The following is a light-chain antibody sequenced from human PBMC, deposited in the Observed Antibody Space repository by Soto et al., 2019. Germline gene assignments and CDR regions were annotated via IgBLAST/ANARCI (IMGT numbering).Light chain of an antibody. CDR2: AAS. CDR1: QSISTW. CDR3: QQSYRTPIT. J-gene: IGKJ5*01. Sequence: DIQMTQSPSTLSASLGDTVTITCRASQSISTWLAWYQQKPGKAPKLLIYAASGLQSGVPSRFSGSGSGTDFTLTISSLQPEDFATYYCQQSYRTPITFGQGTRLEI. V-gene: IGKV1-39*01.